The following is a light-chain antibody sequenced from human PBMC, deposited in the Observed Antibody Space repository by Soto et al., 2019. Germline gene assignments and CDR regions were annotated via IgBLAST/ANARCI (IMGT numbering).Light chain of an antibody. CDR3: SSYTTSSTRV. CDR1: SSDVGGYNY. V-gene: IGLV2-14*01. Sequence: QSVLTQPASVSGSPGQSITISCTGTSSDVGGYNYVSWYQQHPGKAPKLMIYEVSNRPSGVSNRFSGSKSGNTASLTISGVQAEDEADYYCSSYTTSSTRVFGTGTKVTV. CDR2: EVS. J-gene: IGLJ1*01.